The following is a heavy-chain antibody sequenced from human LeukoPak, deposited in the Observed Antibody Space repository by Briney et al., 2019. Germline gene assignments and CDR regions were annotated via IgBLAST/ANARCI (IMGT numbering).Heavy chain of an antibody. D-gene: IGHD5-18*01. CDR3: ARGASSGYRIDY. J-gene: IGHJ4*02. Sequence: GGSLRLSCAASGFTFNNYWMHWVRQAPGKGLVWVSRISKDGSTTNYADSVKGRFTISRDNAKNTLYLQMNSLTAEDTALYYCARGASSGYRIDYWGQGTLVAVSS. CDR2: ISKDGSTT. CDR1: GFTFNNYW. V-gene: IGHV3-74*01.